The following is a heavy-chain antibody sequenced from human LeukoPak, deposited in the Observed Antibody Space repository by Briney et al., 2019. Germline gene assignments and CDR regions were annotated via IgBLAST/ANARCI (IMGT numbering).Heavy chain of an antibody. J-gene: IGHJ4*02. V-gene: IGHV3-7*05. D-gene: IGHD3-10*01. CDR2: INQDGSEK. Sequence: PGGSLRLSCAASRFTFSNYWMSWVRQAPGKGLEGVANINQDGSEKYFVDSVRGRFSISRDNAKNSLYLQMNSLRAEDTAVYYCARSHESFASGSGDYWGQGTLVTVSS. CDR1: RFTFSNYW. CDR3: ARSHESFASGSGDY.